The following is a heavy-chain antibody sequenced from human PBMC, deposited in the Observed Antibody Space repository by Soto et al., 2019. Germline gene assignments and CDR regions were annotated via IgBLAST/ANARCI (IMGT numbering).Heavy chain of an antibody. D-gene: IGHD6-19*01. Sequence: QVQLVESGGGVVQPGRSLRLSCAASGFTFSSYGMHWVRQAPGKGLEWVAVIWYDGSNKYYADSVKGRFTISRDNSKNTLYLQMNSLRAEDTAVYYCARDIGIAVAGGFDSWGQGNLVTVSS. V-gene: IGHV3-33*01. CDR1: GFTFSSYG. CDR3: ARDIGIAVAGGFDS. CDR2: IWYDGSNK. J-gene: IGHJ4*02.